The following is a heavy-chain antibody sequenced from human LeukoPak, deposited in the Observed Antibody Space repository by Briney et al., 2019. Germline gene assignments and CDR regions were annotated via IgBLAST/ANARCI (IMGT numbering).Heavy chain of an antibody. J-gene: IGHJ6*02. D-gene: IGHD6-13*01. Sequence: EGSLRLSCAASGFTFSSYAMHWVRQAPGKGLEWVAVISYDGSNKYYADSVKGRFTISRDNSKNTLYLQMNSLRAEDTAVYYCARDKVRQQLFYGMDVWGQGTTVTVSS. V-gene: IGHV3-30-3*01. CDR1: GFTFSSYA. CDR3: ARDKVRQQLFYGMDV. CDR2: ISYDGSNK.